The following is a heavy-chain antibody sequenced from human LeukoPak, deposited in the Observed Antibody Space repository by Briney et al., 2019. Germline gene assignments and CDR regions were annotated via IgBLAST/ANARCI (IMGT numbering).Heavy chain of an antibody. CDR1: GFTFSNYA. CDR2: LNISGGSA. Sequence: GGSLRLSCAASGFTFSNYAVSWVRQAPGKGLEWVSTLNISGGSAYFADSVKGRFTISRDISKNTLYLHMNSLRAEDTAVYYCAKDQMVTTSWGQGTLVTVSS. D-gene: IGHD4-17*01. CDR3: AKDQMVTTS. J-gene: IGHJ5*02. V-gene: IGHV3-23*01.